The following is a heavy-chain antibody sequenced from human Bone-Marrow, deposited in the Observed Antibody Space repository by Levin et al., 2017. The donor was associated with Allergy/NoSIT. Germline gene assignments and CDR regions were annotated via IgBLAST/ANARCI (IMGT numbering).Heavy chain of an antibody. CDR3: ARVVVTAVVASDAFDL. CDR2: IYYSGTT. D-gene: IGHD2-21*02. V-gene: IGHV4-59*01. J-gene: IGHJ3*01. Sequence: ETLSLTCSVFGDSISSYFWTWIRQSPGKRLEWIGYIYYSGTTNYNPSLKSRVTMSMDTSKNHFSLKLTSVTAADTAVYYCARVVVTAVVASDAFDLWDQGTKVIVSS. CDR1: GDSISSYF.